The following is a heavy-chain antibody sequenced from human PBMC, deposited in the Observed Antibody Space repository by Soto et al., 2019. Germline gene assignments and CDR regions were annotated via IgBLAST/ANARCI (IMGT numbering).Heavy chain of an antibody. CDR3: ARHDLTMVRGAEDY. CDR1: GGSISSSSYY. CDR2: IYYSGST. V-gene: IGHV4-39*01. J-gene: IGHJ4*02. Sequence: QLQLQESGPGLVKPSETLSLTCTVSGGSISSSSYYWGWIRQPPGKGLEWIGSIYYSGSTYYNPSLKSRVTISVDTSKNQFSLKVSSVTAADTAVYYCARHDLTMVRGAEDYWGQGTLVTVSS. D-gene: IGHD3-10*01.